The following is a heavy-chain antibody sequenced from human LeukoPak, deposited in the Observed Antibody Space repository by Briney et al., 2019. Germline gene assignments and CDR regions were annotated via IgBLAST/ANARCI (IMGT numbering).Heavy chain of an antibody. CDR2: IYYSGST. J-gene: IGHJ5*02. V-gene: IGHV4-30-4*01. D-gene: IGHD3-10*01. CDR3: VSRGVSSTWFDP. Sequence: SETLSLTCTVSGGSISSGDYYWSWIRQPPGKGLEWIGYIYYSGSTYYNPSLKSRVTISVDTSKNQFSLKLSSVTAADTAVYYCVSRGVSSTWFDPWGQGTLVTVSS. CDR1: GGSISSGDYY.